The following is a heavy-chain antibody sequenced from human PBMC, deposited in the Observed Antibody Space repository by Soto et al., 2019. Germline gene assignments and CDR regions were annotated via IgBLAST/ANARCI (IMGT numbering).Heavy chain of an antibody. CDR1: GFTFSKFV. CDR2: ITETGGDT. J-gene: IGHJ6*02. CDR3: TKASPDRHHMDV. Sequence: EVQLLESGGDLVQPGGSLRLSCAASGFTFSKFVMRWVRQTSGKGLEWVSTITETGGDTYYTDSVKGRFTISRDNSKNTLYLQMTSLRAEDTALYYCTKASPDRHHMDVWGQGTTVTVSS. V-gene: IGHV3-23*01.